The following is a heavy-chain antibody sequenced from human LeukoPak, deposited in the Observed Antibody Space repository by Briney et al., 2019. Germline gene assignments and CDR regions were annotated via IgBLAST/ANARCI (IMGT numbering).Heavy chain of an antibody. J-gene: IGHJ4*02. CDR1: GGSFSGYY. V-gene: IGHV4-34*01. CDR2: INHSGST. D-gene: IGHD3-3*01. CDR3: ARGGYDFWSGYGGGPFDY. Sequence: KPSETLSLTCAVYGGSFSGYYWSWIRQPPGKGLEWIGEINHSGSTNYNPSLKSRVTISVDTSKNQFSLKLSSVTAADTAVYYCARGGYDFWSGYGGGPFDYWGQGTLVTLSS.